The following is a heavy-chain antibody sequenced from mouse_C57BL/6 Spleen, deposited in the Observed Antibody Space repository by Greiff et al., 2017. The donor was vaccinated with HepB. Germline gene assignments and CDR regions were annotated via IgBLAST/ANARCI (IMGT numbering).Heavy chain of an antibody. V-gene: IGHV1-55*01. CDR1: GYTFTSYW. CDR2: IYPGSGST. J-gene: IGHJ2*01. Sequence: QVQLQQSGAELVKPGASVKMSCKASGYTFTSYWITWVKQRPGQGLEWIGDIYPGSGSTNYNEKFKSKATLTVVTSSSTAYMQLSSLTSEDSAVYYCALITTVVYFDYWGQGTTLTVSS. CDR3: ALITTVVYFDY. D-gene: IGHD1-1*01.